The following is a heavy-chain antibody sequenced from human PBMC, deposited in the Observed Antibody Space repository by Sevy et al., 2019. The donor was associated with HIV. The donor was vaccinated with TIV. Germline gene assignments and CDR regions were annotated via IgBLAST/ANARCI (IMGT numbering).Heavy chain of an antibody. J-gene: IGHJ5*02. Sequence: SETLSLTCSVSGDSISSYFWHWVRQPAGKGLEWIGRIYARGNSNYNPSLKSRVTMSVDTSKNLPSLRLTSLTAADTAVYYCARGHRPGGLAADTWFNPWGQGTLVTVSS. CDR3: ARGHRPGGLAADTWFNP. D-gene: IGHD6-13*01. CDR1: GDSISSYF. CDR2: IYARGNS. V-gene: IGHV4-4*07.